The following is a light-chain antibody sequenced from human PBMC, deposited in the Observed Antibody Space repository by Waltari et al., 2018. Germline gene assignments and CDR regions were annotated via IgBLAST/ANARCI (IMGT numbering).Light chain of an antibody. CDR3: AARDDSLNVWV. CDR2: NDD. CDR1: TSNIGNNP. J-gene: IGLJ3*02. V-gene: IGLV1-44*01. Sequence: QSVLTQPPSASGTPGQRVTISCSGSTSNIGNNPVNWYQQVPGPAPKVLIYNDDQRPWGVPDRFSVPKSGPSGSLAISGLQSDDEGDYYCAARDDSLNVWVFGGGTRVTVL.